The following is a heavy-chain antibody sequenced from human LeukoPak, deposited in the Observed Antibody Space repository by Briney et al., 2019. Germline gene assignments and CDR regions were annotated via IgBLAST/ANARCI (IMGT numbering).Heavy chain of an antibody. CDR3: ARMLYGAYDV. V-gene: IGHV4-59*01. CDR2: IYYSGST. Sequence: SETLSLTCSVSGGSITNYYWTWIRQPPGKGLEWIGHIYYSGSTNYNPSLKSRVTISAGTSKNQFSLKLSSVTAADTAVYYCARMLYGAYDVWGQGTLVTVSS. D-gene: IGHD5-12*01. J-gene: IGHJ4*02. CDR1: GGSITNYY.